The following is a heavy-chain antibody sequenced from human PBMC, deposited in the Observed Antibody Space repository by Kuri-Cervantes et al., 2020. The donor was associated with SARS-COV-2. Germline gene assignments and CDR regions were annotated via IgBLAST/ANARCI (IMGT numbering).Heavy chain of an antibody. V-gene: IGHV3-30-3*01. Sequence: GESLKISCAASGFTVSSNYMSWVRQAPGKGLKWVAVISNDGVNKNYADSVKGRFTISRDNSKNTLFLQMNSLRAEDTAVYYCARARHVMDSWGQGTLVTVSS. CDR1: GFTVSSNY. CDR3: ARARHVMDS. CDR2: ISNDGVNK. D-gene: IGHD2-21*01. J-gene: IGHJ4*02.